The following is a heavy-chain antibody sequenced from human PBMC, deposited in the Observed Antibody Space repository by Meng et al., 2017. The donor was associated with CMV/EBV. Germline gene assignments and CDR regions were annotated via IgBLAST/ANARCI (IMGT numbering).Heavy chain of an antibody. V-gene: IGHV1-2*02. CDR1: GYTFTGYY. J-gene: IGHJ6*02. Sequence: ASVKVSCKASGYTFTGYYMHWVRQAPGQGLEWMGWINPNSGGTNYAQKFQGRVTITTDESTSTAYMELSSLRSEDTAVYYCARSGDCSSTSCYTPYYYYGMDVWGQGTTVTVSS. CDR2: INPNSGGT. CDR3: ARSGDCSSTSCYTPYYYYGMDV. D-gene: IGHD2-2*02.